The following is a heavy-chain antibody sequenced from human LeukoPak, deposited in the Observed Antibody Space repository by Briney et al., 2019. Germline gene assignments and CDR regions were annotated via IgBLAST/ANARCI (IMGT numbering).Heavy chain of an antibody. CDR3: ARQGSGGRSFDV. CDR2: MYNSGST. V-gene: IGHV4-59*08. D-gene: IGHD1-26*01. CDR1: GGSISAYY. J-gene: IGHJ3*01. Sequence: SETLSLTCTVSGGSISAYYWSWIRQPPGKGLEWIGYMYNSGSTNYNPSLKSRVTISIDTSKNQVSLRLSSVTAADTAVYYCARQGSGGRSFDVWGQGTMVTVSS.